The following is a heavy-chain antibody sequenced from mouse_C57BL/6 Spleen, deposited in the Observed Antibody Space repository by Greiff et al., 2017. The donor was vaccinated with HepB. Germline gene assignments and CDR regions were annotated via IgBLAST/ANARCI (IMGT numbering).Heavy chain of an antibody. V-gene: IGHV5-4*01. J-gene: IGHJ3*01. Sequence: EVKLVESGGGLVKPGGSLKLSCAASGFTFSSYAMSWVRQTPEKRLEWVATISDGGSYTYYPDNVKGRFTISRDNAKNNLYLQMSQLKSEDTAMYYCARDSDYGSSSWFAYWGQGTLVTVSA. CDR2: ISDGGSYT. CDR3: ARDSDYGSSSWFAY. CDR1: GFTFSSYA. D-gene: IGHD1-1*01.